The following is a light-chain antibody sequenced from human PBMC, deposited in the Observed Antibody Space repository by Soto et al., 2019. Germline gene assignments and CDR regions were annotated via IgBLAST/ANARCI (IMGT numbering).Light chain of an antibody. CDR1: LSVSTY. J-gene: IGKJ2*01. CDR2: DAS. V-gene: IGKV3-11*01. CDR3: QQRASWTYT. Sequence: EIVLTQSPATLSLFPGERATLSCRASLSVSTYLTWYQQRPGQAPRLLIYDASNRATGIPARFSGSGSGTDFTLTISSLEPEDFAVYYCQQRASWTYTFGQGTKVEIK.